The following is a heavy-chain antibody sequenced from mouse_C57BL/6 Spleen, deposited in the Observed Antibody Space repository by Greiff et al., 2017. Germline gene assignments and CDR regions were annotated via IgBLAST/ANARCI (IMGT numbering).Heavy chain of an antibody. CDR3: ARPAAHVLYFDY. D-gene: IGHD3-2*02. J-gene: IGHJ2*01. CDR2: INPSTGGT. CDR1: GYSFTGYY. V-gene: IGHV1-42*01. Sequence: VQLQQSGPELVKPGASVKISCKASGYSFTGYYMNWVKQSPEKSLEWIGEINPSTGGTTYNQKFKAKAKLTVAKSTSTAYMQLKRLTSEDSAVYYCARPAAHVLYFDYWGQGTTLTVSS.